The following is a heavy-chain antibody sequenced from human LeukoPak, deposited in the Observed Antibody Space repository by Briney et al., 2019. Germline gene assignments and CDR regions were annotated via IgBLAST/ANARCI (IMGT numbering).Heavy chain of an antibody. CDR2: ISPGDSET. CDR1: GYSFTSYW. J-gene: IGHJ3*02. Sequence: GESLKISCKGSGYSFTSYWIGWVRQMPGKGLEWMGVISPGDSETRYSPSFQGQVTISADESISTAYLQWSSLKASDTAMYYRARPICDGDSLGSFDIWGQGTMVTVS. CDR3: ARPICDGDSLGSFDI. V-gene: IGHV5-51*01. D-gene: IGHD2-21*02.